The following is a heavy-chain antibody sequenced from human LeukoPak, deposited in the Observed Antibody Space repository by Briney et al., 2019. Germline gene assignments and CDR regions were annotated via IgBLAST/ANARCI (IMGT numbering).Heavy chain of an antibody. CDR2: IKYDGSEK. J-gene: IGHJ4*02. CDR1: GFIFSDYW. D-gene: IGHD6-13*01. V-gene: IGHV3-7*01. CDR3: KSGGAAPGSFDY. Sequence: GSLRLSCTASGFIFSDYWMSWMRQAPGKGLEWVANIKYDGSEKYYVDSVKGRFTISRNNAKNSLDLQLNSLRVEDTAVYYCKSGGAAPGSFDYWGQGTLVTVSP.